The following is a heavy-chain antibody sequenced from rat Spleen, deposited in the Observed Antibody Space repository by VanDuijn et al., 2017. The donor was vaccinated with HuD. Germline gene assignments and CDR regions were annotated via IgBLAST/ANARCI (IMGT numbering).Heavy chain of an antibody. D-gene: IGHD1-11*01. V-gene: IGHV5-29*01. CDR1: GFTFSDYY. CDR2: LSYDGSRT. Sequence: EVQLVESDGGLVQPGRSLKLSCAASGFTFSDYYMAWVRQAPARGLEWVATLSYDGSRTYYRDSVKGRFTISRDNAKSTLYLQMDSLRSEDTATYYCANLNYGPFDYWGQGVMVTVSS. J-gene: IGHJ2*01. CDR3: ANLNYGPFDY.